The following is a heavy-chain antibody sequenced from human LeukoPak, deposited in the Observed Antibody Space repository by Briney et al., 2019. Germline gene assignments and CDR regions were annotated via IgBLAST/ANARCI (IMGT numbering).Heavy chain of an antibody. J-gene: IGHJ4*02. CDR1: GDSVSSNSAA. V-gene: IGHV6-1*01. CDR2: TYYRSKWYN. Sequence: SQTLSLTCAISGDSVSSNSAAWNWIRQSPSSGLEWLGRTYYRSKWYNDYAVSVKSRITINPDTSKNQFSLQLNSVTPEDTAVYYCARDSNYDILTGYYEDYFDYWGQGTLVTVSS. D-gene: IGHD3-9*01. CDR3: ARDSNYDILTGYYEDYFDY.